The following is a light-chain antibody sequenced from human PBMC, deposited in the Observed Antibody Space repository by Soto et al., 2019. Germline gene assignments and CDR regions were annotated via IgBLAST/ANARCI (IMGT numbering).Light chain of an antibody. CDR3: QSSDNSISVHVV. V-gene: IGLV1-40*01. CDR2: GNG. CDR1: SSNIGAGYD. J-gene: IGLJ2*01. Sequence: QSVLTQPPSASGAPGQRVTISCTGSSSNIGAGYDVHWYQQLPGRAPKLLIYGNGNRPAGVPDRFAGSKSGTSASLAITGLQAEDEADYYCQSSDNSISVHVVFGGGTKLTVL.